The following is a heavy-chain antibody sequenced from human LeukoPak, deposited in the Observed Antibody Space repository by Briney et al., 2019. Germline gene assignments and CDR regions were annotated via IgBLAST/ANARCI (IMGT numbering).Heavy chain of an antibody. V-gene: IGHV3-48*02. CDR2: ISPSSSII. J-gene: IGHJ4*02. Sequence: GGSLRLSCAASGFTFSSYSMNWVRQAPGKGLEWVSYISPSSSIIQYADSVKGRFTISRDKAKNSLYLQMNSLRDEDTAVYYCARDYDYAFDYWGQGTLVTVSS. D-gene: IGHD5-12*01. CDR1: GFTFSSYS. CDR3: ARDYDYAFDY.